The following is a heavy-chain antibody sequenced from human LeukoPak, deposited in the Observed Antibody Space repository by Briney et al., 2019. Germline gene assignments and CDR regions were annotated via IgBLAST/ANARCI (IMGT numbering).Heavy chain of an antibody. CDR1: GYTFASYY. Sequence: ASVKVSCKASGYTFASYYIHWVRQAPGQGLEWMGIINPGDGTTSYAQKFQGRVTMTRDTSTTTVYMELCSLRSEDTAVYYCASTTGDYYDSSGYYSPGAFDIWGQGTMVTVSS. V-gene: IGHV1-46*01. CDR2: INPGDGTT. CDR3: ASTTGDYYDSSGYYSPGAFDI. J-gene: IGHJ3*02. D-gene: IGHD3-22*01.